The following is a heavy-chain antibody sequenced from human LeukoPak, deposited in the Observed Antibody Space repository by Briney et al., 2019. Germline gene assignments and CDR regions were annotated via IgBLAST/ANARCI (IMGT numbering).Heavy chain of an antibody. V-gene: IGHV4-59*11. J-gene: IGHJ3*02. D-gene: IGHD4-17*01. Sequence: SETLSLTCAVSDDSFSSHYWTWIRQPPGKGLEWIGYISYIGRTNYNPSLKSRVTNSIDTSKNQFSLKLTSVTAADTAMYYCARDLVTVTKGFDIWGQGTMVSVSS. CDR3: ARDLVTVTKGFDI. CDR2: ISYIGRT. CDR1: DDSFSSHY.